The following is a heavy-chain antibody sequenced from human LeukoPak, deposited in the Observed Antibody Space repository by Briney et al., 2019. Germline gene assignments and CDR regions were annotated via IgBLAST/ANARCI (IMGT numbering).Heavy chain of an antibody. Sequence: PGGSLRLSCAASGFTFHSHSMNWVRQAPGKGLEWVSSISMTSSYIYYADSVKGRFTISRDNAKNSLYLHMNSLRAEDTAVYYCAKELYSSSYYFDYWGQGTLVTVSS. CDR3: AKELYSSSYYFDY. J-gene: IGHJ4*02. CDR2: ISMTSSYI. D-gene: IGHD6-6*01. V-gene: IGHV3-21*04. CDR1: GFTFHSHS.